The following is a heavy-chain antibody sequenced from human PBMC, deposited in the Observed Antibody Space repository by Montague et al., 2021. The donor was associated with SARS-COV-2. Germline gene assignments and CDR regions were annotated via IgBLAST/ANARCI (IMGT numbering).Heavy chain of an antibody. J-gene: IGHJ4*02. CDR3: ARFNFRITIFGVVRSRVFDY. CDR1: GGSISNSSYY. D-gene: IGHD3-3*01. Sequence: SETLSLTCTVSGGSISNSSYYWGWIRQPPGKGLEWIGSIYYGGSTYYNPSLKSRVTISVDTSKNQFSLKLSSVTAADTAVYYCARFNFRITIFGVVRSRVFDYWGQGTLVTVSS. CDR2: IYYGGST. V-gene: IGHV4-39*01.